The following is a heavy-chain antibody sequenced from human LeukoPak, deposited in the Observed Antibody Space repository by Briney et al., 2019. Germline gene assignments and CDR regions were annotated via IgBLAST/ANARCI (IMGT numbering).Heavy chain of an antibody. CDR3: ASKYYYDSSGYYGAFDI. D-gene: IGHD3-22*01. Sequence: GGSLRLSCAASGFTVSSNYMSWVRQAPGKGLEWVSVIYSGGSTYYADSVKGRFTISRDNYKNTLYLQMNSLRAEDTAVYYCASKYYYDSSGYYGAFDIWGQGTMVTVSS. V-gene: IGHV3-53*01. CDR2: IYSGGST. J-gene: IGHJ3*02. CDR1: GFTVSSNY.